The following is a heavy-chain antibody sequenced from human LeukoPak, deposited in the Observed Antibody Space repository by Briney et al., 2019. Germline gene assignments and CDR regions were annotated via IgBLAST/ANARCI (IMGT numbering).Heavy chain of an antibody. J-gene: IGHJ4*02. CDR3: TRGSPGYSSSWLDF. CDR2: INSDGSSR. CDR1: ASTFSSYW. D-gene: IGHD6-13*01. V-gene: IGHV3-74*01. Sequence: GGSLRLSCATSASTFSSYWMHWVRQAPGKGLVWVSRINSDGSSRSYADYVKGRFTISRDDAKNTLYLQMSSLSVDDTAIYYCTRGSPGYSSSWLDFWGQGILVTVSS.